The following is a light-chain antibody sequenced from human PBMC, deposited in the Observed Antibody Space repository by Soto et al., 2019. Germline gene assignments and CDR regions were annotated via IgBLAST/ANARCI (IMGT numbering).Light chain of an antibody. V-gene: IGLV2-8*01. J-gene: IGLJ3*02. CDR3: SSSAGIYHYLV. Sequence: QSALTQPASVSGSPGQSITISCTGTSSDVGGYNLVSWYQQHPGEAPRLMIYEVNKRPSGVPDRFSGSKSGYTASLTVSGLQTEDEAFYYCSSSAGIYHYLVFGGGTKLTVL. CDR1: SSDVGGYNL. CDR2: EVN.